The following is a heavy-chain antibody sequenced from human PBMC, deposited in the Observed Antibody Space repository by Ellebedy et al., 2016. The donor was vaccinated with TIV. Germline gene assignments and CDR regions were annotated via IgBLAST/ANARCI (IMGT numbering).Heavy chain of an antibody. D-gene: IGHD1-26*01. CDR1: GGSITSGSYF. V-gene: IGHV4-39*01. J-gene: IGHJ6*02. CDR2: LYHSGVT. Sequence: MPSETLSLTCTVSGGSITSGSYFWGWLRQPPGKGLEWIGSLYHSGVTHYNPSLKSRITISVDTSKNQVSLKVSSVTAADTAVYYCARRRGGASYYYYHGLDVWGQGTTVTVSS. CDR3: ARRRGGASYYYYHGLDV.